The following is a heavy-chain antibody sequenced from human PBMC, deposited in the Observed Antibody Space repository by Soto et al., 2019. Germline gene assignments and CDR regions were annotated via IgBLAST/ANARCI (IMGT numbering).Heavy chain of an antibody. V-gene: IGHV3-21*01. J-gene: IGHJ4*02. CDR2: ISSSSSYI. Sequence: GGSLRLSCAASGFTFSSYSMNWVRQAPGKGLEWVSSISSSSSYIYYADSVKGRFTISRDNAKNSLYLQMNSLRAEDTAVYYCARDQPLVRTPDNPTLDYWGQGTLVTVSS. CDR3: ARDQPLVRTPDNPTLDY. CDR1: GFTFSSYS. D-gene: IGHD1-1*01.